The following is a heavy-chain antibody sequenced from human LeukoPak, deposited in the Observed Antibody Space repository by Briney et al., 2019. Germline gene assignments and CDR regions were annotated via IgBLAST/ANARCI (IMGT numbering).Heavy chain of an antibody. D-gene: IGHD3-9*01. V-gene: IGHV3-49*03. CDR2: IRSKAYGGTT. J-gene: IGHJ6*02. Sequence: GRSLRLSCTASGFTFGDYAMSWFRQAPGKGLEWVSFIRSKAYGGTTEYAASVKGRFTISRDDSKSIAYLQMNSLKTEDTAVYYCTRDRYFDWLLPEPNYYYYGMDVWGQGTTVTVSS. CDR3: TRDRYFDWLLPEPNYYYYGMDV. CDR1: GFTFGDYA.